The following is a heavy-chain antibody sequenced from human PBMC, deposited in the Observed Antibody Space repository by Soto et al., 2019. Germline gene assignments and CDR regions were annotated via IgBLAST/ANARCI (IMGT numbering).Heavy chain of an antibody. Sequence: EVQLVESGGGLVQPGGSLRLSCAASGFTFSSYWMSWVRQAPGKGLEWVANIKQDGSEKYYVDSVKGRFTISRDNAKNSLYLQMNSLRAEDTAVYYCARDSHYSYGCLLGWYFDLWGRGTLVTVSS. J-gene: IGHJ2*01. V-gene: IGHV3-7*03. D-gene: IGHD5-18*01. CDR3: ARDSHYSYGCLLGWYFDL. CDR2: IKQDGSEK. CDR1: GFTFSSYW.